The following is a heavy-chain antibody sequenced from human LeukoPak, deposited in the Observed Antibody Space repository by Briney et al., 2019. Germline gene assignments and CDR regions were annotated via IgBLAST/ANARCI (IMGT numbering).Heavy chain of an antibody. D-gene: IGHD4-17*01. J-gene: IGHJ5*02. CDR2: IYYSGST. CDR3: ARRLVTTRWFDP. Sequence: SETLSLTCTVSGGIISSSNHYWGWVRQPPGYGLEWIGSIYYSGSTHYNPSLKSRVTISVDTSKNQFSLKLTSVTAADTAVYYCARRLVTTRWFDPWGQGTLVTVSS. CDR1: GGIISSSNHY. V-gene: IGHV4-39*01.